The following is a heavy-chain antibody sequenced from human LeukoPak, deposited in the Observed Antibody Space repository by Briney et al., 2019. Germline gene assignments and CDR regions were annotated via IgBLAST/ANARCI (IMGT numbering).Heavy chain of an antibody. Sequence: SETLSLTCAVYGGSFSGYYWNWIRQPPGKGLEWIGEINHSGGTNYNPSLKSRVTISVDTSKKQFSLKLSSVTAADTAVYYCATFGVRRGSYDYWGQGTLVTVSS. CDR1: GGSFSGYY. CDR3: ATFGVRRGSYDY. D-gene: IGHD1-26*01. CDR2: INHSGGT. J-gene: IGHJ4*02. V-gene: IGHV4-34*01.